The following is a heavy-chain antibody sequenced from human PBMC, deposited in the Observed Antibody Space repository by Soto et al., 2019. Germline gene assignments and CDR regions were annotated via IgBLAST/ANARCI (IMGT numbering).Heavy chain of an antibody. CDR3: AKGPCSSTSCYPLYYFDY. V-gene: IGHV3-23*04. D-gene: IGHD2-2*01. Sequence: EVQLVESGGGLVQPGGSLRLSCAASGFTFSSYAMSWVRQAPGKGLEWVSAISGSGGSTYYADSVKGRFTISRDNSKTTLYLEMSSLRAEDTAVYYCAKGPCSSTSCYPLYYFDYWGQGTLVTVSS. J-gene: IGHJ4*02. CDR2: ISGSGGST. CDR1: GFTFSSYA.